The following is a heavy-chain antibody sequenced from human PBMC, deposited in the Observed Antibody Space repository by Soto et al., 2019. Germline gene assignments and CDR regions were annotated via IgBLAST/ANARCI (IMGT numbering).Heavy chain of an antibody. CDR3: ARARIGAAGTKYYFDY. CDR1: GFTFSNFA. Sequence: GGSLRLSCAASGFTFSNFAVHWVRQAPVKGPEFVSGISSTGASIFYADSVKGRVTISRDNSKSTVNLQMGSLKPEDTAVYYCARARIGAAGTKYYFDYWGRGTLVTVS. J-gene: IGHJ4*02. V-gene: IGHV3-64*02. D-gene: IGHD6-13*01. CDR2: ISSTGASI.